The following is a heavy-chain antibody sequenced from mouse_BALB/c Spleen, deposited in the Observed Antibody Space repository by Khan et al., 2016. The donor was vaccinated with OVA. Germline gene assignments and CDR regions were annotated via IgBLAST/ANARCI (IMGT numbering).Heavy chain of an antibody. D-gene: IGHD3-2*01. V-gene: IGHV1-4*01. CDR2: INPSNDYT. Sequence: VQLQQSGAELARPGASVKMSCKTSGYTFTTYTLHWVKQRPGRSLEWIGYINPSNDYTNYNQKFKDKSTLTADKSSSTAYMQLSSLTSEDSAGYYCARSGQRGRRGVFTYWGQGTLVTVSA. J-gene: IGHJ3*01. CDR1: GYTFTTYT. CDR3: ARSGQRGRRGVFTY.